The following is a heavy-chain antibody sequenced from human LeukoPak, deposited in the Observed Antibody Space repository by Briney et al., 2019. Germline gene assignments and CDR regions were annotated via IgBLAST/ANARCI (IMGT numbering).Heavy chain of an antibody. J-gene: IGHJ4*02. CDR3: ARPPNWGSWHYFDY. V-gene: IGHV5-51*01. D-gene: IGHD7-27*01. CDR1: GYSFTSYW. CDR2: IYPGDSDT. Sequence: GESLKITCKGSGYSFTSYWIGWVRQMPGKGLEWMGIIYPGDSDTRYSPSFQGHVTISSDTSISPAYLQWSSLKASDTAMYYCARPPNWGSWHYFDYWGQGTLVTVSS.